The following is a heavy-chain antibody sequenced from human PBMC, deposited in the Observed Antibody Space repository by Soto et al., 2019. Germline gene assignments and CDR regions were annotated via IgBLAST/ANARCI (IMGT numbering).Heavy chain of an antibody. J-gene: IGHJ6*02. CDR2: INHSEST. CDR1: GGSFSGYY. Sequence: SETLSLTCAVYGGSFSGYYWSWIRQPPGKGLEWIGEINHSESTNYNPSLKSRVTISVDTSKNQFSLKLSSVTAADTAVYYCARGFIYYGSGSYYNKDYYYGMDVWGQGTTVTVSS. V-gene: IGHV4-34*01. D-gene: IGHD3-10*01. CDR3: ARGFIYYGSGSYYNKDYYYGMDV.